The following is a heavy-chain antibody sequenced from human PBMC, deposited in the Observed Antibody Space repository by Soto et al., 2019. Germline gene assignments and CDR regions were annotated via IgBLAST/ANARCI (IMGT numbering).Heavy chain of an antibody. CDR2: ISSSGSTK. Sequence: EGQLVESGGGLVQPGGSPRLSCAASGFTFSSFEMNWVRQAPGKGLECVSYISSSGSTKYYADSVKGRFTISRDNAKNSLFLQMNSLRAEDTAVYYCAREGPADGLDIWGQGTMVTVSS. CDR1: GFTFSSFE. CDR3: AREGPADGLDI. J-gene: IGHJ3*02. V-gene: IGHV3-48*03.